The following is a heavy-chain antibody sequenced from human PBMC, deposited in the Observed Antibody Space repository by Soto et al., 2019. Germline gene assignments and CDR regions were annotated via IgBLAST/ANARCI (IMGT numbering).Heavy chain of an antibody. CDR3: AKDSGGYAYGMDV. D-gene: IGHD5-12*01. CDR1: GFTFSSYG. Sequence: QVQLVESGGGVVQPGRSLRLSCAASGFTFSSYGMHWVRQAPGKGLEWVAVISYDGSNKYYADSVKGRFTISRDNSKNTLPMQMNSLRAQDTAVYYCAKDSGGYAYGMDVWGQGTTVIVSS. J-gene: IGHJ6*02. CDR2: ISYDGSNK. V-gene: IGHV3-30*18.